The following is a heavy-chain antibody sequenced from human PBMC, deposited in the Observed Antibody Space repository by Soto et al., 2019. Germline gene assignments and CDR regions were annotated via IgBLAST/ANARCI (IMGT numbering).Heavy chain of an antibody. V-gene: IGHV3-23*01. D-gene: IGHD3-16*01. CDR2: ISGSGGST. CDR3: ARNQGGSGPNWVDP. J-gene: IGHJ5*02. CDR1: GFTFSSYA. Sequence: GGSLRLSCAASGFTFSSYAMSWVRQAPGKGLEWVSAISGSGGSTYYADSVKGRFTISRDNSKNTLYLQMNSLRAEDTAVYYCARNQGGSGPNWVDPWGQGTLVTVSS.